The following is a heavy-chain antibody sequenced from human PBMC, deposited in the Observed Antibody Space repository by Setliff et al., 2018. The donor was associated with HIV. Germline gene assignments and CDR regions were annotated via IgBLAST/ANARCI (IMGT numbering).Heavy chain of an antibody. CDR3: AREIPHSCGGRGHPL. V-gene: IGHV4-34*01. J-gene: IGHJ4*02. CDR2: VNRGRRT. Sequence: PSETLSLTCALYGGSFSDYYWSWIRQPPGMGLEWIGEVNRGRRTNYNSSLKSRVTISIDTSRNQFSLTVSSVTAADTAVYYCAREIPHSCGGRGHPLWGQGTLVTVSS. D-gene: IGHD2-21*01. CDR1: GGSFSDYY.